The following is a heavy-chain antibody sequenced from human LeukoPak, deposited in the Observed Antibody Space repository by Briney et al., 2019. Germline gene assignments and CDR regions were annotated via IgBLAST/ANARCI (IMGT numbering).Heavy chain of an antibody. D-gene: IGHD3-22*01. CDR2: ISGSGGST. Sequence: GGSLRLSCAASGFTFSSYAMSWVRQAPGKGLEWVSAISGSGGSTYYADSVKGRFTISRDNSKNTLYLQMNSLRPEDTAVYYCARGVQDYYDSSGYSNWFDPWGQGTLVTVSS. CDR1: GFTFSSYA. J-gene: IGHJ5*02. V-gene: IGHV3-23*01. CDR3: ARGVQDYYDSSGYSNWFDP.